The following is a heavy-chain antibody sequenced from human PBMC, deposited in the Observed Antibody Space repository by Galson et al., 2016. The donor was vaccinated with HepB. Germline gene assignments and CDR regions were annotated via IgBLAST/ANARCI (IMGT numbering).Heavy chain of an antibody. Sequence: SETLSLTCIVSGVSIGNSYWSWIRQPPGKGLEWIAFIHNSGSTNYNPSLKSRVTTSVDMSKNQFSLKLSSVTAADTAIYYCATGGASSKPFDYWGQGTLVTVAS. J-gene: IGHJ4*02. CDR2: IHNSGST. CDR3: ATGGASSKPFDY. CDR1: GVSIGNSY. V-gene: IGHV4-59*01. D-gene: IGHD3-16*01.